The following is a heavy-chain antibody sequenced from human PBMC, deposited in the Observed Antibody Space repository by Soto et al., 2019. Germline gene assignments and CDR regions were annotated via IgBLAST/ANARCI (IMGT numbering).Heavy chain of an antibody. Sequence: QVQLVQSGAEVKKPGSSVKVSCKASGGTFSSYTISWVRQAPGQGLEWMGRIIPILGIANYAQKFQGRVTITADKSTSTAYMELSSLRSEDTAVYYWARPGYSSSWYDYWGQGTLVTVSS. J-gene: IGHJ4*02. CDR3: ARPGYSSSWYDY. CDR2: IIPILGIA. CDR1: GGTFSSYT. V-gene: IGHV1-69*02. D-gene: IGHD6-13*01.